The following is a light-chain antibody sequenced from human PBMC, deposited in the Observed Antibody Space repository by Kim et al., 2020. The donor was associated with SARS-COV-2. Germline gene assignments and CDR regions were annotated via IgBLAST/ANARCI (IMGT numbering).Light chain of an antibody. V-gene: IGLV3-25*03. CDR2: KDS. J-gene: IGLJ1*01. Sequence: SYELTQPPSVSVSPGQTARITCSGDALLEKQTYWYQQKSGQAPLLLIYKDSERPSGIPGRFSGSSSGTTVTLTISGVQAEDDADYYCQSADGSGTYVFGT. CDR1: ALLEKQ. CDR3: QSADGSGTYV.